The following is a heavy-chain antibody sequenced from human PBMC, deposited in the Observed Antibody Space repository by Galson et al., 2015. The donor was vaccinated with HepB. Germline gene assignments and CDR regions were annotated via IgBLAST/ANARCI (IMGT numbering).Heavy chain of an antibody. V-gene: IGHV3-23*01. J-gene: IGHJ4*02. CDR2: ITSSGGNS. Sequence: SLRLSCAASGFSFTRYAMTWVRQAPGKGLEWVSSITSSGGNSYYTDSVKGRFTVSRDNSKNTLLVQVNSLRAGETAMYFCAKDGIMVANNPYHFHYWGQGTLVTVSS. CDR3: AKDGIMVANNPYHFHY. CDR1: GFSFTRYA. D-gene: IGHD2-15*01.